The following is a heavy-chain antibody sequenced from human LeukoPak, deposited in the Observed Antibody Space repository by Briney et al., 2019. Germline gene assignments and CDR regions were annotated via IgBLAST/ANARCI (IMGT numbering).Heavy chain of an antibody. CDR2: INRKTGNG. CDR3: TRRAARWQFDL. Sequence: GRSLRLSCAVSGFNFDDYAMHWVRQAPGRGLEWVSGINRKTGNGIYADSVKGRFTISRDNAKNSLYLQMSSLRAEDTALYYCTRRAARWQFDLWGRGTLLTVSS. V-gene: IGHV3-9*01. D-gene: IGHD5-24*01. CDR1: GFNFDDYA. J-gene: IGHJ2*01.